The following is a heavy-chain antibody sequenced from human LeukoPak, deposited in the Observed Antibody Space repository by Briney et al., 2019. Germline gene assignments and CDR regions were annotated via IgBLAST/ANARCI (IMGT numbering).Heavy chain of an antibody. J-gene: IGHJ5*02. V-gene: IGHV4-59*08. CDR1: GGSISSYY. CDR3: ARRRAVTTKGYNWFDP. CDR2: IYYSGST. Sequence: SETLSLTCTVSGGSISSYYWSWIRQPPGKGLEWIGYIYYSGSTNYNPSLKSRVTISVDTSKNQFSLKLSSVTAADTAVYYCARRRAVTTKGYNWFDPWGQGTLVTVSS. D-gene: IGHD4-11*01.